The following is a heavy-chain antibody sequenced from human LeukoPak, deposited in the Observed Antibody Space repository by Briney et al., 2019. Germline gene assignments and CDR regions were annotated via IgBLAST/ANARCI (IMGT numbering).Heavy chain of an antibody. CDR3: ARGYGGNSGYFDY. D-gene: IGHD4-23*01. V-gene: IGHV4-31*03. J-gene: IGHJ4*02. CDR2: IYYSGST. CDR1: GGSISSGGYY. Sequence: SETLSLTCTVSGGSISSGGYYWSWIRQHPGKGLEWIGYIYYSGSTYYNPSLKSRVTMSVDTSKNQFSLKLSSVTAADTAVYYCARGYGGNSGYFDYWGQGTLVTVSS.